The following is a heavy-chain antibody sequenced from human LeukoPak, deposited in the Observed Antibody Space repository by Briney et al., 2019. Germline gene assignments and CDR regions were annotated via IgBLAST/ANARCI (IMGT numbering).Heavy chain of an antibody. CDR1: GFTFSSYA. Sequence: GGSLRLSCAASGFTFSSYAMSWVRQAPGTGLEWVSAISGSGGSTYYADSVKGRFTISRDNSKNALYLQVNSLRAEDTAIYYCAKDLAYDSTGPLDYWGQGTLVTVSS. D-gene: IGHD3-22*01. V-gene: IGHV3-23*01. CDR3: AKDLAYDSTGPLDY. J-gene: IGHJ4*02. CDR2: ISGSGGST.